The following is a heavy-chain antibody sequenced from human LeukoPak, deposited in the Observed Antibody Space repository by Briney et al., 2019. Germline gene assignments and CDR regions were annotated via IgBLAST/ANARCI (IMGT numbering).Heavy chain of an antibody. CDR2: ISNSGST. D-gene: IGHD1-26*01. V-gene: IGHV4-61*01. CDR3: ARGGASSKPLDY. Sequence: PTETLSLTCTVSGGSIGGSSYWSWIRQPPGRGPEWIGHISNSGSTYYSPSLSSRVTISLDTSKNQFSLKLRSVTAADTAVYYCARGGASSKPLDYWGRGTLVTVSS. CDR1: GGSIGGSSY. J-gene: IGHJ4*02.